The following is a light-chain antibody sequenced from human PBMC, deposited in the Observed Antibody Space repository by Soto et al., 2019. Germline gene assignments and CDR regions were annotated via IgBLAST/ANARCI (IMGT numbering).Light chain of an antibody. Sequence: QSALTQPASVSASPGQSITISCTGTSSDVGGSNFVSWYQQHPGKPPKLIIYDVATRPSGVSNRFSGSKSGSTASLIISRLQTEDEADYYFVPFTPSTTYVFGSGTKLTVL. J-gene: IGLJ1*01. CDR1: SSDVGGSNF. V-gene: IGLV2-14*03. CDR3: VPFTPSTTYV. CDR2: DVA.